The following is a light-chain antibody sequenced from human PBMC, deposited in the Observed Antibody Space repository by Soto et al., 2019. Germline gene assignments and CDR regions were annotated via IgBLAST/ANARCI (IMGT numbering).Light chain of an antibody. CDR1: QTISNY. V-gene: IGKV1-39*01. CDR2: DAS. J-gene: IGKJ2*01. Sequence: DIQMTQSPSSLSASAGDRGTITCRASQTISNYLNWYQHNPGKAPKLLISDASSLQSGVPSRFSGGGSGTDFTLTISNLQPEDFATYYCQQSYSTPPTFGQGTKVEIK. CDR3: QQSYSTPPT.